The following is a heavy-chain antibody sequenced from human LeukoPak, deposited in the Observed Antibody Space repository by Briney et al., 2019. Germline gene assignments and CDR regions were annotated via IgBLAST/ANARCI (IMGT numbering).Heavy chain of an antibody. V-gene: IGHV1-69*04. CDR1: GGTFSDYA. CDR3: ERSYYRSGSYYYYLDY. Sequence: SVKVSCKPSGGTFSDYAFSWVRQAPGQGLEWVARIIPILGITNSALKFRGRVTITADNSTSTAYMELSSLTSEDTAVYYCERSYYRSGSYYYYLDYWAQGTLVTVSS. J-gene: IGHJ4*02. D-gene: IGHD3-10*01. CDR2: IIPILGIT.